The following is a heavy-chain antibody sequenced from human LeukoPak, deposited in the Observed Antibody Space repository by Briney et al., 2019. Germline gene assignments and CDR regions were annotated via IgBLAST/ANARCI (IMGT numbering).Heavy chain of an antibody. CDR1: GFTVSSNY. J-gene: IGHJ4*02. CDR3: ARDQTKYYYDSSGPGY. V-gene: IGHV3-53*05. Sequence: GGSLRLSCAASGFTVSSNYMSWVRQAPGKGLEWVSVIYSGGSTYYADSVKGRFTISRDNSKNTLYLQMNSLRAEDTAVYYCARDQTKYYYDSSGPGYWGQGALVTVSS. D-gene: IGHD3-22*01. CDR2: IYSGGST.